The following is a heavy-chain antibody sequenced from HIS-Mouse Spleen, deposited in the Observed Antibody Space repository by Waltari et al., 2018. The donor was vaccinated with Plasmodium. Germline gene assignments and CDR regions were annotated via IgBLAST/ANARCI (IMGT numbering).Heavy chain of an antibody. V-gene: IGHV1-2*02. CDR3: ARDNVNYDFWSGYYYFDY. CDR1: GYTFTGYY. CDR2: INPNSGGT. Sequence: QVQLVQSGAEVKKPGASVKVSCKASGYTFTGYYMHWVRQAPGQGLEWMGWINPNSGGTNYAQKFQGRVTMTRDTSISTAYMELSRLRSDDTAVYYGARDNVNYDFWSGYYYFDYWGQGTLVTVSS. D-gene: IGHD3-3*01. J-gene: IGHJ4*02.